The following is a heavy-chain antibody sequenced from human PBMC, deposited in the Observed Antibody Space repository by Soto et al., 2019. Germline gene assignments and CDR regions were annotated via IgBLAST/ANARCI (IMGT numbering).Heavy chain of an antibody. D-gene: IGHD5-12*01. CDR3: ARRWLQFGHAFDI. V-gene: IGHV1-69*01. CDR2: IIPIFGTA. Sequence: QVQLVQSGAEVKKPGSSVKVSCKASVGTFSSYAISWVRQAPGQGLEWMGGIIPIFGTANYAQKFQCRVTITADESTRTSYMELSSLRSEDTAVYYCARRWLQFGHAFDIWGQGTMVTVSS. CDR1: VGTFSSYA. J-gene: IGHJ3*02.